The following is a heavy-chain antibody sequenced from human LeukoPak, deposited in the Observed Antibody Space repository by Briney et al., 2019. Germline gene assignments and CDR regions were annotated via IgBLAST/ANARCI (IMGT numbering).Heavy chain of an antibody. CDR1: GYTFTGNY. CDR2: INPNSDGT. Sequence: ASVKVSCKASGYTFTGNYMHWVRQAPGQGLEWMGWINPNSDGTNYAQKFQDRVTVTRDTSISTAYMELSRLRSDDTAVYYCARGYYDSSDYEYFQHWGQGTLVTVSS. D-gene: IGHD3-22*01. V-gene: IGHV1-2*02. J-gene: IGHJ1*01. CDR3: ARGYYDSSDYEYFQH.